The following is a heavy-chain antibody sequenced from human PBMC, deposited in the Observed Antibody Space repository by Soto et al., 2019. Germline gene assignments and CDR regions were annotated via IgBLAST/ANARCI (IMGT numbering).Heavy chain of an antibody. CDR3: ARVEDYGDYFDY. D-gene: IGHD4-17*01. CDR2: IYYSGTT. CDR1: GGSVRSGSYY. J-gene: IGHJ4*02. Sequence: SETLSLTCTVSGGSVRSGSYYWSWIRQPPGKGLEWIGYIYYSGTTNYNPSLKSRVTISVDTSKNQFSLKLSSVTAADTAVYYCARVEDYGDYFDYWGQGPLVTVPQ. V-gene: IGHV4-61*01.